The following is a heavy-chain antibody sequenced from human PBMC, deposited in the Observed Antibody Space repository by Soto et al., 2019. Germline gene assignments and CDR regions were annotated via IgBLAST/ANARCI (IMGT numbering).Heavy chain of an antibody. J-gene: IGHJ5*02. CDR2: IIPIFGTA. Sequence: GASVKVSCKASGGTFSSYAISWVRQAPGQGLEWMGGIIPIFGTANYAQKFQGRVTITADESTSTAYMELSSLRSEDTAVYYCARDWPVDTDHSWFDPWGQGALVTVSS. CDR1: GGTFSSYA. D-gene: IGHD5-18*01. V-gene: IGHV1-69*13. CDR3: ARDWPVDTDHSWFDP.